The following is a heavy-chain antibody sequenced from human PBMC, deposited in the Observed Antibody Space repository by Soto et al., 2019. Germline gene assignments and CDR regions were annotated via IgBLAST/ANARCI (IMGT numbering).Heavy chain of an antibody. CDR3: ARLGLRGAYCGGDCSTGAFNI. J-gene: IGHJ3*02. Sequence: GESLKISCKGSGYSFTSYWIGWVRQMPGKGLEWMGIIYPGDSDTRYSPSFQGQVTISADKSISTAYLQWSSLKASDTAMYYCARLGLRGAYCGGDCSTGAFNIWGQGTMVTVSS. CDR2: IYPGDSDT. D-gene: IGHD2-21*02. V-gene: IGHV5-51*01. CDR1: GYSFTSYW.